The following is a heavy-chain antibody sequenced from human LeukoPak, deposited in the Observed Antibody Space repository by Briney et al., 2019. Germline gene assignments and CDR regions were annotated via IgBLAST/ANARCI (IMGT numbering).Heavy chain of an antibody. D-gene: IGHD4-17*01. J-gene: IGHJ4*02. Sequence: SVRVSCKASGGTFSSYAISWVRQAPGQGLEWMGGIIPIFGTANYAQKFQGRVTITADESTSTAYMELSSLRSEDTAVYYCARSGDDYGDPNLFDYWGQGTLVTVSS. CDR3: ARSGDDYGDPNLFDY. CDR2: IIPIFGTA. V-gene: IGHV1-69*13. CDR1: GGTFSSYA.